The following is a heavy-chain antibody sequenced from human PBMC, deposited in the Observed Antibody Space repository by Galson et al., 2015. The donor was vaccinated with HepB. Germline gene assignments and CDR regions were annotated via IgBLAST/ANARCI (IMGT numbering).Heavy chain of an antibody. J-gene: IGHJ4*02. CDR3: AHSRGEYTYGTALDH. Sequence: PALVKPTQTLTLTCTFSGFSLRTSGVGVGWIRQPPGKALEWLALIYWDDDKRYSPSLNSRLTITRDTSKNQVVLTMTNMHPVDTATYYCAHSRGEYTYGTALDHWGQGTLVTVSS. V-gene: IGHV2-5*02. CDR2: IYWDDDK. D-gene: IGHD5-18*01. CDR1: GFSLRTSGVG.